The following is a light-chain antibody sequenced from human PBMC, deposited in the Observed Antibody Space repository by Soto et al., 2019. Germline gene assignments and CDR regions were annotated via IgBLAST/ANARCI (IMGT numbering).Light chain of an antibody. CDR3: QQSYTSPVT. CDR1: QSISTY. J-gene: IGKJ4*01. Sequence: DIQMTQSPSSLSAAVEDRVTFTCRASQSISTYLNWDEQKPGKAPNLLIYGASNLQSGVPSRFRGGRSRTDFTPALSSLQPEDFGTYYCQQSYTSPVTFGGGTKV. V-gene: IGKV1-39*01. CDR2: GAS.